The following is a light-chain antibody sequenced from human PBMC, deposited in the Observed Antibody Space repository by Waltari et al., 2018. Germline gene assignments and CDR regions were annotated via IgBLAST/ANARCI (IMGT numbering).Light chain of an antibody. CDR3: SSYTTSSAPGV. CDR2: EGS. J-gene: IGLJ1*01. V-gene: IGLV2-14*01. Sequence: QSALTQPASVSGSPGQSITISCSGTDSDVGAYDFVSWYQQPPGKAPHLIIYEGSNRPAWISNRFSASKSGNTASLTISGLQAEDEADYYCSSYTTSSAPGVFGTGTRVTVL. CDR1: DSDVGAYDF.